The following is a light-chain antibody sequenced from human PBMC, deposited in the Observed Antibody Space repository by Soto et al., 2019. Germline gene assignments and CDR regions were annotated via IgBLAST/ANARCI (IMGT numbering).Light chain of an antibody. CDR3: QQRSNWPPALT. CDR2: DAS. Sequence: IGVSQSADAVSLYKGERATLSCRASQSVSSYLAWYQQKPGQAPRLLIYDASNRATGIPARFSGSGSGTDFTLTISSLEPEDFAVYYCQQRSNWPPALTFGGGTKVDIK. CDR1: QSVSSY. J-gene: IGKJ4*01. V-gene: IGKV3-11*01.